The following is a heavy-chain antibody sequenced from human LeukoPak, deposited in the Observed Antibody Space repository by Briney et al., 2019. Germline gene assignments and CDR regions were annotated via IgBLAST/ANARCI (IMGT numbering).Heavy chain of an antibody. CDR2: ICWNSGNI. J-gene: IGHJ4*02. V-gene: IGHV3-9*01. CDR1: GFPFHDYG. CDR3: AADSSSWYPVDFDY. D-gene: IGHD6-13*01. Sequence: PGRSLRLSCAASGFPFHDYGMHCVPHVPGKGLEWVSGICWNSGNINYAASVKGRFSIPRDNPKNSLYLQMSSLRAEDSALYYCAADSSSWYPVDFDYWGQGTLVTVSS.